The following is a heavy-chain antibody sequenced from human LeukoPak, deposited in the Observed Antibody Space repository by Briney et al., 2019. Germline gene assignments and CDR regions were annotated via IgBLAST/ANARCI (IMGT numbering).Heavy chain of an antibody. V-gene: IGHV3-30-3*01. CDR1: GFTFSSYA. CDR2: ISYDGSNK. D-gene: IGHD5-12*01. J-gene: IGHJ6*02. Sequence: GRSLRLSCAASGFTFSSYAMHWVRQAPDKGLEWVAVISYDGSNKYYADSVKGRFTIFRDSAKNSLYLQMSSLRDEDTAVYYCARDAGNSGYGMDVWGQGTTVTVSS. CDR3: ARDAGNSGYGMDV.